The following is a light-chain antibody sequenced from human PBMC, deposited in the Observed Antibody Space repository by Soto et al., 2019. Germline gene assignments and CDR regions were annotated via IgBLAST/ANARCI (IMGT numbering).Light chain of an antibody. CDR1: QSVSSS. V-gene: IGKV3-15*01. CDR3: LQHKSWPFT. J-gene: IGKJ2*01. CDR2: AAS. Sequence: EIVMTQSPATLSVSPGERATLSCRASQSVSSSLAWFQQKPGQAPRLLIYAASARATGIAARLSGSGSGTEFTLTISSLQSEDLAVYYCLQHKSWPFTFGQGTKLELK.